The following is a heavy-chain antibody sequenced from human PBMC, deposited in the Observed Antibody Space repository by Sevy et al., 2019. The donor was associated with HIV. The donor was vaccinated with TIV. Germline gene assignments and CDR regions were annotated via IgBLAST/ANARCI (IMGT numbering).Heavy chain of an antibody. Sequence: GGSLRLSCAASGFVFSSYTMNGVRQSPGKGLEWVSSISSSGRYIFYADSVKGRLTISRDNARNLLYLQMNSLRAEETAVYYCARDMAYGSGSIVYDYWGQGTLVTVSP. CDR2: ISSSGRYI. CDR1: GFVFSSYT. V-gene: IGHV3-21*01. CDR3: ARDMAYGSGSIVYDY. J-gene: IGHJ4*01. D-gene: IGHD3-10*01.